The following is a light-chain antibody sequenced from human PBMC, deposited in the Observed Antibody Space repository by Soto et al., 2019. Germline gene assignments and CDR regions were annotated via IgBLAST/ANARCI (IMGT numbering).Light chain of an antibody. CDR1: SSDVGSYNL. J-gene: IGLJ7*01. V-gene: IGLV2-23*02. CDR2: EVS. Sequence: QSALTQPASVSGSPGQSITITCTGTSSDVGSYNLVSWYQQHPGKAPKLIISEVSKRPSGISDRFSGSKSGSTASLAIPGLQAEDEADYYCCSYAGTTTHTVFGGGTQLTVL. CDR3: CSYAGTTTHTV.